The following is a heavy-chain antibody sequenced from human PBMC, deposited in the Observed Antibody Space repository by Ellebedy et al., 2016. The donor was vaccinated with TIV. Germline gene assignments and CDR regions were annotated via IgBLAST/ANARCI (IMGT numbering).Heavy chain of an antibody. V-gene: IGHV4-59*01. D-gene: IGHD3-10*01. J-gene: IGHJ4*02. Sequence: SETLSLXCTVSDGSIRSYHWSWIRQSPGKGLEWIGYFRYSGTTNYNPSLKSRLSISVDTSKNQFSLNLSSVTAADTGVYYCAGTSTMVRGALDYWGQGTLVTVSS. CDR1: DGSIRSYH. CDR2: FRYSGTT. CDR3: AGTSTMVRGALDY.